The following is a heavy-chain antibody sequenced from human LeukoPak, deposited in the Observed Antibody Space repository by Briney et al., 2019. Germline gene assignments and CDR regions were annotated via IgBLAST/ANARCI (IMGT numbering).Heavy chain of an antibody. J-gene: IGHJ4*02. D-gene: IGHD3-3*01. CDR3: AKQGGTTLRFLEWYDY. Sequence: GGSLRLSCAASGFTFSSYAMSWVRQAPGKGLEWVSAISGSGGSTYYADSVKGRFTISRDNSKNTLYLQMNSLRAEDTAVYYCAKQGGTTLRFLEWYDYWGQGTLVTVSS. CDR2: ISGSGGST. V-gene: IGHV3-23*01. CDR1: GFTFSSYA.